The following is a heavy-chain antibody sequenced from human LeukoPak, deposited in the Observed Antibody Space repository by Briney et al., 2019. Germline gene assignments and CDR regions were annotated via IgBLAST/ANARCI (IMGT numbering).Heavy chain of an antibody. CDR3: ARGILGYCSSTSCYPAYFDF. Sequence: GESLKISCKGSGYSFTTYWIAWVRQMPGKGLEWMGIIYPGDSDTRYSPSFQGQVAISADKSTSTAYLQWRSLKASDTAMHYCARGILGYCSSTSCYPAYFDFWGQGTLVTVSS. V-gene: IGHV5-51*01. D-gene: IGHD2-2*01. J-gene: IGHJ4*02. CDR2: IYPGDSDT. CDR1: GYSFTTYW.